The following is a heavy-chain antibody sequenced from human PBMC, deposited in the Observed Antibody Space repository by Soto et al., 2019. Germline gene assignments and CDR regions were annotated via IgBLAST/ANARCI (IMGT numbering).Heavy chain of an antibody. CDR1: GFSLSTSGVG. CDR3: AHRQPPPLRYFDWSPLAKGSSYFDY. V-gene: IGHV2-5*02. Sequence: SGPTLVNPTQTLTLTCTFSGFSLSTSGVGVGWIRQPPGKALEWLALIYWDDDKRYSPSLKSRLTITKDTSKNQVVLTMTNMDPVDTATYYCAHRQPPPLRYFDWSPLAKGSSYFDYWGQGTLVTVSS. J-gene: IGHJ4*02. D-gene: IGHD3-9*01. CDR2: IYWDDDK.